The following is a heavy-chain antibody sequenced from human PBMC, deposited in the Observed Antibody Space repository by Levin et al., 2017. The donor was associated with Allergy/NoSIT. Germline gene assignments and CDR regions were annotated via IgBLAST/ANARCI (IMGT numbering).Heavy chain of an antibody. Sequence: ASVKVSCKASGYTFTGYYMHWVRQAPGQGLEWMGWINPNSGGTNYAQKFQGRVTMTRDTSISTAYMELSRLRSDDTAVYYCARDFQWLRYGHPDAFDIWGQGTMVTVSS. CDR2: INPNSGGT. CDR3: ARDFQWLRYGHPDAFDI. D-gene: IGHD5-12*01. V-gene: IGHV1-2*02. CDR1: GYTFTGYY. J-gene: IGHJ3*02.